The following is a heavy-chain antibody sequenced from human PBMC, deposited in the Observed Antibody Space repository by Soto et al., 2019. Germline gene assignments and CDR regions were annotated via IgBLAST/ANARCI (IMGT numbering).Heavy chain of an antibody. Sequence: EVQLVQSGGDLVQPGGSLRLSCVASGFTFSTYWMTWVSLAPGMGLEWVAGIKEDASEELYVDSVKGRFSVSRDNAKNSLYLQLNSLSAEDTAVYYCATAISSPFSNFDYWGQGSLVTVSS. J-gene: IGHJ4*02. CDR3: ATAISSPFSNFDY. CDR1: GFTFSTYW. CDR2: IKEDASEE. V-gene: IGHV3-7*01. D-gene: IGHD2-2*01.